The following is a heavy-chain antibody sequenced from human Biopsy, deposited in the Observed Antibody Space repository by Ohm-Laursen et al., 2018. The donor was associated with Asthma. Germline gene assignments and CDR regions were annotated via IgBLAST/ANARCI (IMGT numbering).Heavy chain of an antibody. Sequence: SVKVSCNASGYTFINYAIHWVRQAPGQRLEWMGWINAGNGNTKYSQKFQGRVTITRDTSASTAYMDLSSLRSEDTAVYYCARTYYDFLTEQVNDAFAMWGQGTMVTVSS. D-gene: IGHD3-9*01. CDR1: GYTFINYA. CDR2: INAGNGNT. CDR3: ARTYYDFLTEQVNDAFAM. V-gene: IGHV1-3*01. J-gene: IGHJ3*02.